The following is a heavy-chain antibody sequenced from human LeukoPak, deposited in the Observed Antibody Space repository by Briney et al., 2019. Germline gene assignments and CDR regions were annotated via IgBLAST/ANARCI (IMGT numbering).Heavy chain of an antibody. D-gene: IGHD1-26*01. V-gene: IGHV3-15*01. CDR1: GFTFSGAW. CDR3: ATDVPGGSYPLDY. J-gene: IGHJ4*02. Sequence: PGGSLRLSCAASGFTFSGAWMAYIRQAPGKGLEWIAHIKSKVDGGTTDYAAPVKGRFTISRDDSRNMLSLEMNSLKTEDTPVYYCATDVPGGSYPLDYWGQGTLVTVSS. CDR2: IKSKVDGGTT.